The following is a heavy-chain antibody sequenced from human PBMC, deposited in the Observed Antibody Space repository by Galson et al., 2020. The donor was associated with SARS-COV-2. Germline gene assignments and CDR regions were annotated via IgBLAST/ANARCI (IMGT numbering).Heavy chain of an antibody. V-gene: IGHV4-39*01. J-gene: IGHJ4*01. CDR3: ASRDSSGYYDHLYVLDY. CDR2: INFRGST. D-gene: IGHD3-22*01. CDR1: GGSIISSSHY. Sequence: SETLSLTCTVSGGSIISSSHYWVWIRQPPGKGLEWVGTINFRGSTFYNPSLNSRVTISVDTSKNQFSLKLSSVTAADTAVYFCASRDSSGYYDHLYVLDYWGHGAL.